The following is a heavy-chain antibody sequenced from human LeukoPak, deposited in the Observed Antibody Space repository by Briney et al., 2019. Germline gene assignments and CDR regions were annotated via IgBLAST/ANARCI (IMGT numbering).Heavy chain of an antibody. Sequence: SVKVSCKASGGTFSSYAISWVRQAPGQGLEWMGGIIPIFGTANYAQKFQGRVTITADESTSTAYMELSSLRSEDTAVYYCARDRRLLPMVLDYWGPGTLVTVSS. CDR2: IIPIFGTA. J-gene: IGHJ4*02. V-gene: IGHV1-69*13. D-gene: IGHD1-26*01. CDR1: GGTFSSYA. CDR3: ARDRRLLPMVLDY.